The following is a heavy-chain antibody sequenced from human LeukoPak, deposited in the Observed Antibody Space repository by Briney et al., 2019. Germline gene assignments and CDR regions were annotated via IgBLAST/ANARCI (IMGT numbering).Heavy chain of an antibody. CDR3: ANGCSSTSCYRAFDY. CDR1: GFTFSSYG. J-gene: IGHJ4*02. D-gene: IGHD2-2*02. V-gene: IGHV3-30*02. Sequence: GGSLRLSCAASGFTFSSYGMHWVRQAPGKGLEWVAFIRYDGSNKYYADSVKGRFTISRDDSKNTLYLQMNSLRAEDTAVYYCANGCSSTSCYRAFDYWGQGTLVTVSS. CDR2: IRYDGSNK.